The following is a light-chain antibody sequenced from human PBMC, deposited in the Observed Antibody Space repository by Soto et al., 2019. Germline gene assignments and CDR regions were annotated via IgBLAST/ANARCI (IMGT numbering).Light chain of an antibody. CDR1: QSVSSY. CDR3: QQSHSSPRT. V-gene: IGKV3-11*01. J-gene: IGKJ1*01. Sequence: EIVLTQSPATLSLSPGERATLSCRASQSVSSYLAWYQQKLGQAPRLLIYDASNRATGIPARFSCSGSGTYFTLTISSLEPEDFAVYYCQQSHSSPRTFGQGTTV. CDR2: DAS.